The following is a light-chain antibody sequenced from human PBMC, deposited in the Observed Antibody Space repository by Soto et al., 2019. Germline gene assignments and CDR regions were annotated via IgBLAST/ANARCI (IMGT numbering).Light chain of an antibody. V-gene: IGKV3-20*01. CDR1: QTVGNNY. CDR3: QQYASSPLT. CDR2: GAS. Sequence: EIVLTQSPGTLSLSPGERATLSCRASQTVGNNYLAWYQQKPGQTPRLLIHGASNRATGIPDRISGSGSGTDFTLFISRLEPEDFAVYCCQQYASSPLTFGGGTKVEIK. J-gene: IGKJ4*01.